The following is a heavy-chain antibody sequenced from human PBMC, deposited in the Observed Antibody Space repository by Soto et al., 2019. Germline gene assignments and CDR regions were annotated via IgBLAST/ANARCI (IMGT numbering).Heavy chain of an antibody. Sequence: PGGSLRLSCASSGFTFSSYSMNWVRQAPGKGLEWVSYISSSSSTIYYADSVKGRFTISRDNSKNTLYLQMNSLRAEDTAVYYYAKVGSGWRDAFDIWGQGTMVTVSS. CDR3: AKVGSGWRDAFDI. CDR1: GFTFSSYS. V-gene: IGHV3-48*01. CDR2: ISSSSSTI. J-gene: IGHJ3*02. D-gene: IGHD6-19*01.